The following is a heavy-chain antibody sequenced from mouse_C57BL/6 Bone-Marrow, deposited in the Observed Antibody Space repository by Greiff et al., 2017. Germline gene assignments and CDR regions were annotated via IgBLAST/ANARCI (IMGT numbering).Heavy chain of an antibody. J-gene: IGHJ4*01. CDR1: GYTFTSYW. V-gene: IGHV1-64*01. Sequence: VQLQQSGAELVKPGASVKLSCKASGYTFTSYWMHWVKQRPGQGLEWIGMIHPNSGSTNYNEKFKSKATLTVDKSSSTAYMQLSSLTSEDSAVYYCARIYDYDVRYAMDYWGQGTSVTVSS. CDR2: IHPNSGST. D-gene: IGHD2-4*01. CDR3: ARIYDYDVRYAMDY.